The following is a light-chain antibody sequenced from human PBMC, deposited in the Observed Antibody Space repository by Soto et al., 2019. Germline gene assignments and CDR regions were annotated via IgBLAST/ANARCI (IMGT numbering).Light chain of an antibody. J-gene: IGLJ2*01. Sequence: QSVLTQPPSASGSPGQSVTISCTGTSSDVGGYDYVSWYQQHPGKAPKLMIYDVSKRPSGVPDRFSGSKSGNTASLTISGLQAEDEADYYCCSYAGSSYVVFGGGTKVTVL. V-gene: IGLV2-8*01. CDR2: DVS. CDR1: SSDVGGYDY. CDR3: CSYAGSSYVV.